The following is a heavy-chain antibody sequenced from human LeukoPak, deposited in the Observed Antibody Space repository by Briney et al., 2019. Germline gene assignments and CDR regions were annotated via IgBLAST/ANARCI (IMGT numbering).Heavy chain of an antibody. Sequence: GGSLRLSSAASGFSVSTNYISWVRQAPGKGLEWVSVIYSDGSTKYADSVKARFTIARDNSKNTVYLQMNSLRVEDTAVYYCARATLDNWGQGTLVTVSS. CDR3: ARATLDN. CDR2: IYSDGST. CDR1: GFSVSTNY. V-gene: IGHV3-53*01. J-gene: IGHJ4*02.